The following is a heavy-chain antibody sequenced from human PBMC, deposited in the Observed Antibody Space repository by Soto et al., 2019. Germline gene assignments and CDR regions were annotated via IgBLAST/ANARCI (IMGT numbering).Heavy chain of an antibody. CDR3: AKVASGSDDWFDH. J-gene: IGHJ5*02. CDR2: VNPDGSTT. CDR1: KLSFSGYW. Sequence: EVQLVESGGGLVQPGGSLRLSCAAAKLSFSGYWMHWVRQAPGKGLMWVSRVNPDGSTTTYADSVKGRFTISRDNAKNTVFLQMNSLRADDPAVYYCAKVASGSDDWFDHWGQGTLVTVSS. V-gene: IGHV3-74*01. D-gene: IGHD1-26*01.